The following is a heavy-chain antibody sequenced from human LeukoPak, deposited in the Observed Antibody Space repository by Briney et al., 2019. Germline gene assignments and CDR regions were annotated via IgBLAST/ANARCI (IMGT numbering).Heavy chain of an antibody. V-gene: IGHV4-39*07. D-gene: IGHD3-3*01. CDR2: IYYSGST. Sequence: PSETLSLTCTVSGGSISSSSYYWGWIRQPPGKGLEWIGSIYYSGSTYYNPSLKRRVTISVDTSKNHFSLKLSSVTAADTAVYYCARGLIFGVVNNWFDPWGQGTLVTVSS. CDR1: GGSISSSSYY. CDR3: ARGLIFGVVNNWFDP. J-gene: IGHJ5*02.